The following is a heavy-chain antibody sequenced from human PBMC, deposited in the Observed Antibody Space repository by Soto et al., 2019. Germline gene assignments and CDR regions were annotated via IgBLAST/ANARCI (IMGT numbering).Heavy chain of an antibody. J-gene: IGHJ6*02. D-gene: IGHD5-12*01. CDR2: ISAYNGNT. Sequence: ASLKVCCKSSGYTFTSYDISWVRQAPGQGLEWMGWISAYNGNTKYAQKLQGRVTMTTDTSTSTAYMELRSLRSDDTAVYYCARDPNIVATRRDVYYYYGMDVWGQGTTVTVSS. CDR3: ARDPNIVATRRDVYYYYGMDV. CDR1: GYTFTSYD. V-gene: IGHV1-18*01.